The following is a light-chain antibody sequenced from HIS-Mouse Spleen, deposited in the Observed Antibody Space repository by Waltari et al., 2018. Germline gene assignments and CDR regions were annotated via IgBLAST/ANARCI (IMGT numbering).Light chain of an antibody. V-gene: IGKV1-5*03. Sequence: DIQMTQSPSTLSASVGDRVTITCRASQRISSWLAWYQQKPGKAPKLLIYKASSLESVVPSRFSVSGSGTEFTLTISSLQPDDFATYYCQQYNSYWTFGQGTKVEIK. CDR1: QRISSW. CDR2: KAS. J-gene: IGKJ1*01. CDR3: QQYNSYWT.